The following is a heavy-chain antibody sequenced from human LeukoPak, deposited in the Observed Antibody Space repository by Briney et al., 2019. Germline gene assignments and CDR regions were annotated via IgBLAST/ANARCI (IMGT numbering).Heavy chain of an antibody. D-gene: IGHD3-22*01. J-gene: IGHJ4*02. CDR3: ARHLPAYYYDSSGYYYDDY. Sequence: ASVKVSCKASGYTFTSYGIGWVRQAPGQGLEWMGWISAYNGNTNYAQKLQGRVTMTTDTSTSTAYMELRSLRSDDTAVYYCARHLPAYYYDSSGYYYDDYWGQGTLVTVSS. V-gene: IGHV1-18*01. CDR1: GYTFTSYG. CDR2: ISAYNGNT.